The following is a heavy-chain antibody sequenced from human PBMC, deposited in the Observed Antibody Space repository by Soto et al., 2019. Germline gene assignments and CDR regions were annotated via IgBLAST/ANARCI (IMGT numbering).Heavy chain of an antibody. CDR2: IIPILGIA. J-gene: IGHJ4*02. CDR3: AREGYDILTGYFDY. CDR1: GGTFSSYT. Sequence: QVQLVQSGAEVKKPGSSVKVSCKAYGGTFSSYTISWVRQAPGQGLEWMGRIIPILGIANYAQKFQGRVTITADKSTSTAYMELSSLRSEDTAVYYCAREGYDILTGYFDYWGQGTLVTVSS. D-gene: IGHD3-9*01. V-gene: IGHV1-69*08.